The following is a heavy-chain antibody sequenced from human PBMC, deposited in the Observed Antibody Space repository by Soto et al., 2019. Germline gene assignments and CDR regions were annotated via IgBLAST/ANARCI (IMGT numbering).Heavy chain of an antibody. J-gene: IGHJ6*02. Sequence: QVQLVQSGAEVKKPGSSVKVSCKASGGTFSSYAISWVRQAPGQGLEWMGGIIPIFGPANYAQKFQGRVTITADESTSTAYMELSSLRSEDTAVYYCARGYCISTSCYSHGMDVWGQGTTVTVSS. D-gene: IGHD2-2*01. CDR3: ARGYCISTSCYSHGMDV. CDR2: IIPIFGPA. V-gene: IGHV1-69*12. CDR1: GGTFSSYA.